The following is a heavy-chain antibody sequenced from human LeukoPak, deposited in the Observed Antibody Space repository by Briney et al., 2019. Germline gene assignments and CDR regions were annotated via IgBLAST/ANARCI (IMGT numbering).Heavy chain of an antibody. CDR1: GFTFSSYG. V-gene: IGHV3-30*18. Sequence: GGSLRLSCAASGFTFSSYGMHWVRQAPGKGLEWVAVISYDGSNKYYADSVKGRFTISRDNSKNTLYLQMNSLRAEDTAVYYCAKDPVVVVAATTDWGQGTLVTVSS. J-gene: IGHJ4*02. D-gene: IGHD2-15*01. CDR2: ISYDGSNK. CDR3: AKDPVVVVAATTD.